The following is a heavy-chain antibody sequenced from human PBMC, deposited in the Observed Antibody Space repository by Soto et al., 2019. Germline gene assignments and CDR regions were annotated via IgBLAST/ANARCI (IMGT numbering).Heavy chain of an antibody. Sequence: QVQLVQSGAEVKKPGSSVKVSCKASGGTFGSYAISWVRQAPGQGLEWMGGILTIFGRANYAQKFQCRVTSTAADSTSTAYMEMSSLTSDDTAVYYCAGNTYYYDSSGYDYFDYWGQGTLVTVSS. CDR3: AGNTYYYDSSGYDYFDY. CDR2: ILTIFGRA. J-gene: IGHJ4*02. D-gene: IGHD3-22*01. CDR1: GGTFGSYA. V-gene: IGHV1-69*01.